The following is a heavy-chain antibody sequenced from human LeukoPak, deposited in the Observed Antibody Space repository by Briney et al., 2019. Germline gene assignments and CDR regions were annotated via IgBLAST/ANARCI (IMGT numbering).Heavy chain of an antibody. D-gene: IGHD1-1*01. Sequence: ASVKVSCKASGYTFASYGISWVRQAPGQGLEWMGWISAYNGNTNYAQKLQGRVTMTTDTSTSTAYMELRSLRSDDTAVYYCAVSYNWNDDFDYWGQGTLVTVSS. V-gene: IGHV1-18*01. J-gene: IGHJ4*02. CDR3: AVSYNWNDDFDY. CDR2: ISAYNGNT. CDR1: GYTFASYG.